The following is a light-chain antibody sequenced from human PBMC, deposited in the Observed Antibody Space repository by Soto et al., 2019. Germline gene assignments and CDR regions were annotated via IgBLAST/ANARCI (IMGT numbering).Light chain of an antibody. CDR3: AACDDRLNGSYV. V-gene: IGLV1-44*01. J-gene: IGLJ1*01. Sequence: QSVLAQPPSGCGGPGERGTISCSGSSSNIGSTTVNCYQQLPGTAPNLLIYSNNQRPSGVPDRFSGSKSGTSASLAISGLQSEDEADYYCAACDDRLNGSYVLVTATK. CDR2: SNN. CDR1: SSNIGSTT.